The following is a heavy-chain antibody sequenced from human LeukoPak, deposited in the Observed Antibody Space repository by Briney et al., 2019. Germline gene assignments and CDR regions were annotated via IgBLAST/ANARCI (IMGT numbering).Heavy chain of an antibody. J-gene: IGHJ3*02. Sequence: PGRSLRLSCTASGFTFDDYAMHWVREPPGKGLEWFSGISWNSGYTAYVDSVKGRFAISRDNAKNTLYLQMNSLRPEDTTLYYCVKDHDRALLYERSGNNAFHIWGQGTMVTVSS. D-gene: IGHD3-22*01. CDR2: ISWNSGYT. V-gene: IGHV3-9*01. CDR1: GFTFDDYA. CDR3: VKDHDRALLYERSGNNAFHI.